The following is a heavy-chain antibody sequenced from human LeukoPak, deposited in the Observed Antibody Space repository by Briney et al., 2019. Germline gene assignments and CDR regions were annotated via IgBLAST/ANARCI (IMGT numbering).Heavy chain of an antibody. J-gene: IGHJ3*02. D-gene: IGHD3-22*01. CDR2: IYHSGST. V-gene: IGHV4-4*02. CDR3: AREPRPQDYYYDSSGIIGAFDI. Sequence: SGTLSLTCAVSGGSISSSNWWSWVRQPPGKGLEWIGEIYHSGSTNYNPSLKSRVTISVDKSKNQFSLKLSSVTAADTAVYYCAREPRPQDYYYDSSGIIGAFDIWGQGTMVTVSS. CDR1: GGSISSSNW.